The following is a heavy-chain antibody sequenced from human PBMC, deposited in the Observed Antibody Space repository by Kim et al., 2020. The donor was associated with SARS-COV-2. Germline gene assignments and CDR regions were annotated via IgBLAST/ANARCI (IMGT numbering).Heavy chain of an antibody. CDR2: ISYDGSNK. Sequence: GGSLRLSCAASGFTFSSYGMHWVRQAPGKGLEWVAVISYDGSNKYYADSVKGRFTISRDNSKNTLYLQMNSLRAEDTAVYYCAKGGYGDPYYFDYWGQGT. J-gene: IGHJ4*02. D-gene: IGHD2-21*02. V-gene: IGHV3-30*18. CDR1: GFTFSSYG. CDR3: AKGGYGDPYYFDY.